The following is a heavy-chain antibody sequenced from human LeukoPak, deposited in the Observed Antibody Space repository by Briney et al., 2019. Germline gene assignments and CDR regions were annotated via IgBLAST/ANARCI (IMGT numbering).Heavy chain of an antibody. CDR3: ARGPYYYDSSGTYYYGMDV. D-gene: IGHD3-22*01. CDR1: GGTFSSYT. Sequence: SVKVSCKASGGTFSSYTISWVRQAPGQGLEWMGRIIPILGIANYAQKFQGRVTITADTSTSTAYMELSSLRSEDTAVYYCARGPYYYDSSGTYYYGMDVWGQGTTVTVSS. V-gene: IGHV1-69*02. CDR2: IIPILGIA. J-gene: IGHJ6*02.